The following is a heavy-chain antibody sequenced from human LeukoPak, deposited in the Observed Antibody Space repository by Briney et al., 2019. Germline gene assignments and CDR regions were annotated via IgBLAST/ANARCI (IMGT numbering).Heavy chain of an antibody. D-gene: IGHD3-3*01. J-gene: IGHJ5*02. CDR2: IYHSGST. CDR1: GYSISSGYY. V-gene: IGHV4-38-2*02. Sequence: PSETLSLTCTVSGYSISSGYYWGWIRQPPGKGLEWIGSIYHSGSTYYNPSLKSRVTISVDTSKNQFSLKLSSVTAADTAVYYCARGQNGIRSFGEVIKSRTRWFDPWGQGTLVTVSS. CDR3: ARGQNGIRSFGEVIKSRTRWFDP.